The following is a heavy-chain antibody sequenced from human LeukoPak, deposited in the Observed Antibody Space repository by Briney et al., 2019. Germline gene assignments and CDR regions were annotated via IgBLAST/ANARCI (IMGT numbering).Heavy chain of an antibody. V-gene: IGHV4-59*01. CDR3: AASPQGYCSSTSCYGDAFDI. Sequence: SETLSLTCTVSGGSISSYYWSWIRQPPGKGLEWIGYIYYSGSTNYNPSLKSRVTISVDTSKNQFSLKLSSVTAADTAVYYCAASPQGYCSSTSCYGDAFDIWGQGTMVTVSS. J-gene: IGHJ3*02. CDR2: IYYSGST. CDR1: GGSISSYY. D-gene: IGHD2-2*01.